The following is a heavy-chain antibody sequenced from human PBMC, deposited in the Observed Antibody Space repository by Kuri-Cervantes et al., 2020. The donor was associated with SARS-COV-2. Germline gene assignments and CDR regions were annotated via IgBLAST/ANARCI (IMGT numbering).Heavy chain of an antibody. CDR2: ISSSSSYI. CDR3: ARDWGELGKDY. CDR1: GFTFSSYS. J-gene: IGHJ4*02. V-gene: IGHV3-21*01. D-gene: IGHD7-27*01. Sequence: GESLKISCAASGFTFSSYSMNWVRQAPGKGLEWVSSISSSSSYIYYADSVKGRFTTSRDNAKNSLYLQMNSLRAEDTAVYYCARDWGELGKDYWGQGTLVTDSS.